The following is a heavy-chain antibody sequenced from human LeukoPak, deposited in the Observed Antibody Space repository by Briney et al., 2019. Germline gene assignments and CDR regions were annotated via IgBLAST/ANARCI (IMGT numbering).Heavy chain of an antibody. CDR1: GYTFTSFD. J-gene: IGHJ4*02. D-gene: IGHD7-27*01. CDR2: MRSNNGHT. CDR3: ARGPPNWGMVGY. V-gene: IGHV1-8*01. Sequence: ASVKVSCKASGYTFTSFDFNWVRQATGQGLEWMGWMRSNNGHTGYAQKFQGRVTMTRDTSISTAYMELSSLTFEDTAVYYCARGPPNWGMVGYWGQGTLVTVSS.